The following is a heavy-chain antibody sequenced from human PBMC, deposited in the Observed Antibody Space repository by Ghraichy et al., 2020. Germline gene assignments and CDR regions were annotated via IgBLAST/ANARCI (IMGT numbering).Heavy chain of an antibody. CDR3: ARLRYSGYDNRSFLGYYFDY. CDR1: GGSFSGYY. CDR2: INHSGST. D-gene: IGHD5-12*01. V-gene: IGHV4-34*01. J-gene: IGHJ4*02. Sequence: SETLSLTCAVYGGSFSGYYWSWIRQPPGKGLEWIGEINHSGSTNYNPSLKSRVTISVDTSKNQFSLKLSSVTAADTAVYYCARLRYSGYDNRSFLGYYFDYWGQGTLVTVSS.